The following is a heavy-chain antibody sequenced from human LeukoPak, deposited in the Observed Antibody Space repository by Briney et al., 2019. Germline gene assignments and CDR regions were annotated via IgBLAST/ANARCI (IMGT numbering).Heavy chain of an antibody. Sequence: ASVKVSCKASGYTFTGYYMHWVRQAPGQGLEWMGWINPNSGGTNYAQKFQGRVTMTRDTSISTAYMELSRLRSDDTAVYYCARSSTSCKLPDCYGSGRGGDFDYWGQGTLVTVSS. CDR2: INPNSGGT. D-gene: IGHD3-10*01. V-gene: IGHV1-2*02. CDR3: ARSSTSCKLPDCYGSGRGGDFDY. J-gene: IGHJ4*02. CDR1: GYTFTGYY.